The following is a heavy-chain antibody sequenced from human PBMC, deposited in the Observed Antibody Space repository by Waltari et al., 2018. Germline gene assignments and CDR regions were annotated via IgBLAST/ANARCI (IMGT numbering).Heavy chain of an antibody. CDR1: GIIVSANY. V-gene: IGHV3-53*01. CDR3: ARPGEGPSSH. D-gene: IGHD4-17*01. Sequence: EVQLVESGGGLIQPGGSLRLSCAASGIIVSANYMNGVRKAPGKGPQWVSVIYSAGRTYYADSVKGRFTISRDNTKNTVYLQMNNLKTEDTAVYYCARPGEGPSSHWGQGTLVTVSS. J-gene: IGHJ4*02. CDR2: IYSAGRT.